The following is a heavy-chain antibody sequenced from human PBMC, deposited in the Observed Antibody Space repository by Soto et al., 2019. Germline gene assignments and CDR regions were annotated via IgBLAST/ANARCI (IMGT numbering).Heavy chain of an antibody. CDR2: IWYDGNNK. CDR1: GFTSSNYG. Sequence: LRLSCAASGFTSSNYGMHWVRQAPGKGLEWVAVIWYDGNNKYYADSVKGRFTISRDNSNNTLYVQMTSLRAEDTAVYYCARGLHSLFDYWGQGTLVTVS. J-gene: IGHJ4*02. V-gene: IGHV3-33*01. D-gene: IGHD2-21*01. CDR3: ARGLHSLFDY.